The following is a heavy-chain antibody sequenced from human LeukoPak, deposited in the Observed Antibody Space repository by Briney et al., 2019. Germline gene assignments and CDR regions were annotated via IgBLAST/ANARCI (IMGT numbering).Heavy chain of an antibody. CDR1: GFTFSSYA. CDR3: ARGTLYSGWSYYFDY. V-gene: IGHV3-23*01. J-gene: IGHJ4*02. CDR2: ISGSGGST. D-gene: IGHD6-19*01. Sequence: GGSLRLSCAASGFTFSSYAMSWVRQAPGKGLEWVSAISGSGGSTYYADSVKGRFTISRDNSKNTLYLQMNSLRAEDTAVYYCARGTLYSGWSYYFDYWGQGTLVRVSS.